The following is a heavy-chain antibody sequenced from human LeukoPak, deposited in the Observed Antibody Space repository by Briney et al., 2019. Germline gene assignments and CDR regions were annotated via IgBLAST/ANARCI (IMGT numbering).Heavy chain of an antibody. Sequence: EGSLRLSCAASGFTFSSYAMHWVRQAPGKGLEWVAVISYDGSNKYYADSVKGRFTISRDNSKNTLYLQMNSLGAEDTAVYYCAKGDTTWELPHDYWGQGTLVTVSS. CDR2: ISYDGSNK. CDR1: GFTFSSYA. J-gene: IGHJ4*02. V-gene: IGHV3-30*04. CDR3: AKGDTTWELPHDY. D-gene: IGHD1-26*01.